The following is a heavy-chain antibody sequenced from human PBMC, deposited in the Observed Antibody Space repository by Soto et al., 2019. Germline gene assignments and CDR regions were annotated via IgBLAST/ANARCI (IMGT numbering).Heavy chain of an antibody. CDR3: ARPDCSGGSCYSNAFDI. CDR1: GGTFSSYT. CDR2: IIPILGIA. D-gene: IGHD2-15*01. J-gene: IGHJ3*02. Sequence: SVKVSCKASGGTFSSYTISWVRQAPGQGLEWMGRIIPILGIANYAQKFQGRVTITADKSTSTAYMELSSLRSEDTAVYYCARPDCSGGSCYSNAFDIWVQGTMVTVSS. V-gene: IGHV1-69*02.